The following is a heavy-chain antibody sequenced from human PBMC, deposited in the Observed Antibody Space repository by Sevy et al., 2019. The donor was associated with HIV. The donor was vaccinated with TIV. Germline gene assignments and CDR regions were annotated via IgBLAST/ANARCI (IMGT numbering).Heavy chain of an antibody. D-gene: IGHD3-22*01. Sequence: SETLSLSCTVSGGSINNYYWSWVRQPAGRGLEWIGHIYSNGGTIYNPSFKSRISMSVDTSKNQFSLKLNSVTAADTAVYYCSRHDNSEYYRLDFWGQGTLVTVSS. CDR3: SRHDNSEYYRLDF. J-gene: IGHJ4*02. CDR2: IYSNGGT. V-gene: IGHV4-4*07. CDR1: GGSINNYY.